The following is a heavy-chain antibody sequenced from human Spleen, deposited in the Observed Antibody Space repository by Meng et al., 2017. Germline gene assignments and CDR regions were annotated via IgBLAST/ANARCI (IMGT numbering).Heavy chain of an antibody. CDR2: IKQDGSEK. D-gene: IGHD2-15*01. CDR1: GFSFSSYA. Sequence: GESLKISCAASGFSFSSYAMSWARRAPGKGLEWVANIKQDGSEKYYVDSVKGRFTISRDNAKNSLYLQMNSLRAEDTAVYYCAKGRYCSGGSCYSSMRPFDYWGQGTLVTVSS. J-gene: IGHJ4*02. CDR3: AKGRYCSGGSCYSSMRPFDY. V-gene: IGHV3-7*03.